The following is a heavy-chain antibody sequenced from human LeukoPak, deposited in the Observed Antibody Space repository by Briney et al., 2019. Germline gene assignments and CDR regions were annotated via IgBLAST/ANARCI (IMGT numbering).Heavy chain of an antibody. D-gene: IGHD5-18*01. Sequence: GGSLRLSCAASGFTFSSYEMNWVRQAPGKGLEWVSYISSSGTTIYYADSVKGRFSISRDNAKNSLYLQMNSLRAEDTAVYYCARGGYSYGLFDYWGQGTLVTVSS. CDR3: ARGGYSYGLFDY. CDR2: ISSSGTTI. CDR1: GFTFSSYE. J-gene: IGHJ4*02. V-gene: IGHV3-48*03.